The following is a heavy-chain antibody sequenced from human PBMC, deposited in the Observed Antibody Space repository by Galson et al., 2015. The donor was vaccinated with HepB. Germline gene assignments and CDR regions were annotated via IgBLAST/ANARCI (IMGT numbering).Heavy chain of an antibody. CDR1: GGSISSYY. D-gene: IGHD3-10*01. J-gene: IGHJ6*02. Sequence: ETLSLTCTVSGGSISSYYWSWIRQPPGKGLEWIGYIYYSGSTNYNPSLKSRVTISVDTSKNQFSLKLSSVTAADTAVYYCARASMVRGAHYYYYGMDVWGQGTTVTVSS. CDR2: IYYSGST. CDR3: ARASMVRGAHYYYYGMDV. V-gene: IGHV4-59*01.